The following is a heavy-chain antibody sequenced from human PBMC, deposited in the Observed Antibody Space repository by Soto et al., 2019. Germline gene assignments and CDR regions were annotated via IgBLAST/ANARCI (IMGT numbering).Heavy chain of an antibody. Sequence: GASVKVSCKAFGGTFSSYTISWVRQAPGQGLEWMGRIIPILGIANYAQKFQGRVTITADKSTSTAYMELSSLRSEDTAVYYCARDINREPQIAAAGTPIDYWGQGTLVTVSS. D-gene: IGHD6-13*01. J-gene: IGHJ4*02. CDR1: GGTFSSYT. V-gene: IGHV1-69*04. CDR3: ARDINREPQIAAAGTPIDY. CDR2: IIPILGIA.